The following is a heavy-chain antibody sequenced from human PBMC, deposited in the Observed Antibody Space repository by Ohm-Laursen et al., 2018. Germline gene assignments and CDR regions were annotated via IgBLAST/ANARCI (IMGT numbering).Heavy chain of an antibody. V-gene: IGHV1-69*05. CDR2: IIPIFGTP. CDR3: VRGCLGGSCYTFDY. CDR1: GDIFSSHA. J-gene: IGHJ4*02. Sequence: SSVKVSCKSSGDIFSSHAIHWVRQAPGQGLEYLGGIIPIFGTPDYAQSFQGRVTITTDDSTSTAYMELSSLRSEDTAIYYCVRGCLGGSCYTFDYWGQGTLLTVSS. D-gene: IGHD2-15*01.